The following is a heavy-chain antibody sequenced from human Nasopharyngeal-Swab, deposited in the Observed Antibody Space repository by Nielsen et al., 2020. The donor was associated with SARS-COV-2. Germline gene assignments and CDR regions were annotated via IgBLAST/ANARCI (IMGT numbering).Heavy chain of an antibody. J-gene: IGHJ4*02. D-gene: IGHD4-23*01. V-gene: IGHV4-59*12. CDR2: IYYSGST. CDR1: GGSISSYY. Sequence: SETLSLTCTVSGGSISSYYWSWIRQPPGKGLEWIGYIYYSGSTNYNPSLKSRVTISVDRSKNQFSLRLNSVTAADTAMYYCARSGNSDFDFWGQGTLVTVSS. CDR3: ARSGNSDFDF.